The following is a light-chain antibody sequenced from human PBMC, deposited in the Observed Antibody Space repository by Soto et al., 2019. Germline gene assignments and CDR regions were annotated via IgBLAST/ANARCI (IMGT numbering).Light chain of an antibody. CDR2: ATS. CDR3: LQYSNSPIT. J-gene: IGKJ5*01. V-gene: IGKV3-20*01. Sequence: DIVLTQSPGTLSLSPGDRALLSCGASESVASPYVAWYQQKPGLPPRLLVSATSSRATGIPDRFRGSGSGRDFTLSTSTLETENSALYFCLQYSNSPITFGQGTRLEIK. CDR1: ESVASPY.